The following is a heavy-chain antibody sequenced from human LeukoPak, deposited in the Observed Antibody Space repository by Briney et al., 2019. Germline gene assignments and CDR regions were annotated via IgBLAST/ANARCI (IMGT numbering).Heavy chain of an antibody. Sequence: GGSLRLSCAASGFTFSSYWMSWVRQAPGKELEWVANVKYDGSEKYYVDSVKGRFTISRDNARNSLYLQMNSLRAEDTAVYYCARDIEAAGLFLDYWGQGTLVTVSS. D-gene: IGHD6-13*01. V-gene: IGHV3-7*01. J-gene: IGHJ4*02. CDR2: VKYDGSEK. CDR1: GFTFSSYW. CDR3: ARDIEAAGLFLDY.